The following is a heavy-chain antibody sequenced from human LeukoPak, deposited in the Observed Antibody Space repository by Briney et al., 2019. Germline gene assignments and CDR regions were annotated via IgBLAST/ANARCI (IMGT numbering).Heavy chain of an antibody. D-gene: IGHD3-22*01. CDR1: GFTFSSYA. V-gene: IGHV3-64*01. CDR2: ISSNGGST. CDR3: ARDRGGYFFGQFDY. J-gene: IGHJ4*02. Sequence: GGSLRLSCAASGFTFSSYAMHWVRQAPGKGLDYVSAISSNGGSTYYANSVKGRFTISRDNSKNTLYLQMGSLRAEDMAVYYCARDRGGYFFGQFDYWGQGTLVTVSS.